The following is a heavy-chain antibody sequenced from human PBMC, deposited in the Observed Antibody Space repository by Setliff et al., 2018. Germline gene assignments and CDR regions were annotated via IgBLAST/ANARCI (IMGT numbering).Heavy chain of an antibody. CDR1: GFIFSSYW. J-gene: IGHJ4*02. CDR2: INQDGSGK. Sequence: GGSLRLSCAASGFIFSSYWMNWVRQAPGKGLEWVATINQDGSGKYYVDSVKGRFTISRDDAKKSLYLQMNSLGAEDTAVYYCARGNSGGDYWGQGTLVTVSS. D-gene: IGHD6-25*01. V-gene: IGHV3-7*01. CDR3: ARGNSGGDY.